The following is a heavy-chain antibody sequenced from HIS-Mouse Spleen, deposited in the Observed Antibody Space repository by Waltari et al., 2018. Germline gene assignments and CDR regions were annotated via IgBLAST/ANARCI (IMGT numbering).Heavy chain of an antibody. J-gene: IGHJ2*01. D-gene: IGHD6-13*01. V-gene: IGHV4-39*07. CDR1: GCSISTRSSY. CDR3: AREIPYSSSWYDWYFDL. Sequence: QLQLQESGPGLVKPSETLSLTCTVPGCSISTRSSYRGWIRQPPGKGLEWIGSIYYSGSTDYNPSLKSRVTISVDTSKNQFSLKLSSVTAADTAVYYCAREIPYSSSWYDWYFDLWGRGTLVTVSS. CDR2: IYYSGST.